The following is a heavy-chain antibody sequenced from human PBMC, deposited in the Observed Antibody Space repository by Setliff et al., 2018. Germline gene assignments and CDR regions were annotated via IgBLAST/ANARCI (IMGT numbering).Heavy chain of an antibody. Sequence: GGSLRLSCEASGFSFSNYAMNWVRQAPGKGLEWVASFSSRNDYIYHADSVKGRFTISRDNAKTSLYLQMNSLRAEDTAVYYCARSETCHSTHCSPYDYWGQGTPVTVSS. D-gene: IGHD2-2*01. CDR2: FSSRNDYI. CDR3: ARSETCHSTHCSPYDY. V-gene: IGHV3-21*01. J-gene: IGHJ4*02. CDR1: GFSFSNYA.